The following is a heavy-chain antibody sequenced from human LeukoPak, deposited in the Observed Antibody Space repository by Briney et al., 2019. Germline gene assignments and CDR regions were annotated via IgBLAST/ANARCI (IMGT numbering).Heavy chain of an antibody. CDR2: IYHSGST. D-gene: IGHD6-13*01. CDR1: GGSISSSGYY. CDR3: ARPPWGAAGEYYFDY. J-gene: IGHJ4*02. Sequence: SETLSLTCTVSGGSISSSGYYWSWIRQPPGKGLEWIGYIYHSGSTYYNPSLKSRVTISVDTSKNQFSLKLSSVTAADTAVYYCARPPWGAAGEYYFDYWGQGTLVTVSS. V-gene: IGHV4-39*01.